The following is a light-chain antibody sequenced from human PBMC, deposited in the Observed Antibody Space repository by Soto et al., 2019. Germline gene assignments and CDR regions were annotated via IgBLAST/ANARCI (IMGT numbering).Light chain of an antibody. V-gene: IGKV3-20*01. CDR1: ESVSHNF. CDR2: GVS. J-gene: IGKJ3*01. Sequence: DIVLTQSPGTLSLSPGERATVSCRASESVSHNFLAWYQQKPGQAPRLLNYGVSYRATGIPDRFSGSGSGTEFTLTINRLEPEDFAVYYCQHYNYSRYFIFGPGTKVEIK. CDR3: QHYNYSRYFI.